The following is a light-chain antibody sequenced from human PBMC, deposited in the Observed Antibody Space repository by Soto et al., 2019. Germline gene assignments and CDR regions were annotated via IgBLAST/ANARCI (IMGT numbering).Light chain of an antibody. CDR1: QSISTW. CDR2: KAS. V-gene: IGKV1-5*03. J-gene: IGKJ2*01. CDR3: QQYNSYSHYT. Sequence: DIQMTQSPSTLSASVGDRVTITCRASQSISTWLAWYQLKPGKAPKLLIYKASSLESGVPSRFSGSGSGTEFTLTISSLQPDDFATYFCQQYNSYSHYTFGQGTKLEIK.